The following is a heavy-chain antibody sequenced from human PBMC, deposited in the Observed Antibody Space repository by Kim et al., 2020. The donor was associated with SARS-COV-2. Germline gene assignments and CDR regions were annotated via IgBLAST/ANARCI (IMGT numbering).Heavy chain of an antibody. CDR2: IDPSDSYT. CDR3: ARHRNYYDILDY. D-gene: IGHD3-9*01. J-gene: IGHJ4*02. Sequence: GESLKISCKGSGYSFTSYWISWVRQMPGKGLEWMGRIDPSDSYTNYSPSFQGHVTISADKSIGTAYLQWSSLKASDTAMYYCARHRNYYDILDYWGQGTLVTVSS. V-gene: IGHV5-10-1*01. CDR1: GYSFTSYW.